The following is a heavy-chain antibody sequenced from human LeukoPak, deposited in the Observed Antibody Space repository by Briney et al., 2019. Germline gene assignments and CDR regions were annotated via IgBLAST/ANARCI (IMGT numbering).Heavy chain of an antibody. D-gene: IGHD3-22*01. CDR1: GFTFSSYG. J-gene: IGHJ4*02. V-gene: IGHV3-30*02. CDR3: ANYYDSSGYYGFV. CDR2: IRYDGSNK. Sequence: GGSLRLSCAASGFTFSSYGMHWVRQAPGKGLEWVAFIRYDGSNKYYADSVKGRFTISRGNSKNTLYLQMNSLRAEDTAVYYCANYYDSSGYYGFVWGQGTLVTVSS.